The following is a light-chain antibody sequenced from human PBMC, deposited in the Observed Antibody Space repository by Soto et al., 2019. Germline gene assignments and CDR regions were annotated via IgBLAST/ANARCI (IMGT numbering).Light chain of an antibody. Sequence: EIVLTQSPGTLSLSPGQRATLSCRASQSVSSDYLAWFQQKPGQAPRLLIYGASSRATGIPERFSGSGSGTDFTLTISRLEPEDFAVYYCQQYGRLPRTFGQGNKVEIK. CDR2: GAS. CDR1: QSVSSDY. J-gene: IGKJ1*01. V-gene: IGKV3-20*01. CDR3: QQYGRLPRT.